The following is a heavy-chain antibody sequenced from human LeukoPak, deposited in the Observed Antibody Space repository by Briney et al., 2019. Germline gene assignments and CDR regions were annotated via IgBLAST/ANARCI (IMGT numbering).Heavy chain of an antibody. CDR2: IIWNSGSI. Sequence: PGGSLRLSCAASGFTFGDYAMHWVRQAPGKGLEWVSGIIWNSGSIVYADSVKGRFTISRDNAKNSLYLQMNSLRAEDTALYYWQKAVRGAGLDFDYWGPGTLVTVSS. J-gene: IGHJ4*02. V-gene: IGHV3-9*01. CDR1: GFTFGDYA. D-gene: IGHD6-19*01. CDR3: QKAVRGAGLDFDY.